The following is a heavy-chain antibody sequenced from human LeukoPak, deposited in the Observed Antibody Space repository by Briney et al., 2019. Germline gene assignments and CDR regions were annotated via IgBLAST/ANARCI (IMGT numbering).Heavy chain of an antibody. Sequence: SVKVSCTASGGTFSSYAISWVRQAPGQGLEWMGGIIPIFGTANYAQKFQGRVTITADESTSTAYMELSSLRSEDTAVYYCARAVTGFLYYYYGMDVWGQGTTVTVSS. CDR1: GGTFSSYA. J-gene: IGHJ6*02. CDR3: ARAVTGFLYYYYGMDV. V-gene: IGHV1-69*13. D-gene: IGHD5-18*01. CDR2: IIPIFGTA.